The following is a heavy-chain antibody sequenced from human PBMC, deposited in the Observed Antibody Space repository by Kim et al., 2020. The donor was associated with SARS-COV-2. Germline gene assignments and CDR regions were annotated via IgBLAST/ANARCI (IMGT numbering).Heavy chain of an antibody. V-gene: IGHV3-33*01. J-gene: IGHJ5*02. CDR3: ARDSRPLNWGTWFDP. Sequence: GGSLRLSCAASGFTFSSYGMHWVRQAPGKGLEWVAVIWYDGSNKYYADSVKGRFTISRDNSKNTLYLQMNSLRAEDTAVYYCARDSRPLNWGTWFDPWGQGTLVTVSS. CDR2: IWYDGSNK. CDR1: GFTFSSYG. D-gene: IGHD7-27*01.